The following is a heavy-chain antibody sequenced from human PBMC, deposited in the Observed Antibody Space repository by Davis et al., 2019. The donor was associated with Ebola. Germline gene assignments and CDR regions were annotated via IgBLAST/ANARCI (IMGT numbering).Heavy chain of an antibody. V-gene: IGHV3-30*14. CDR1: GFTFSSYA. J-gene: IGHJ6*02. CDR2: ISYDGSNK. D-gene: IGHD5-18*01. CDR3: ARDRGGYSYGYPGYYGMDV. Sequence: GGSLRLSCAASGFTFSSYAMHWVRQAPGKGLEWVAVISYDGSNKYYADSVKGRFTISRHNSKNTLYLQMNSLRAEDTAVYYCARDRGGYSYGYPGYYGMDVWGQGTTVTVSS.